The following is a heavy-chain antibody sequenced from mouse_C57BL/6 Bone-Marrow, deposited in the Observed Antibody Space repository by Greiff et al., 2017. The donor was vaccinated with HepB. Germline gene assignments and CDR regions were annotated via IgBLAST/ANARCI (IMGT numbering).Heavy chain of an antibody. J-gene: IGHJ2*01. CDR1: GFTFSDYY. Sequence: EVMLVESGGGLVQPGGSLKLSCAASGFTFSDYYMYWVRQTPEKRLEWVAYISNGGGSTYYPDTVKGRFTISRDNAKNTLYLQMSRLKSEDTAMYYCARREGCDGYFYFDYWGQGTTLTVSS. V-gene: IGHV5-12*01. D-gene: IGHD2-3*01. CDR2: ISNGGGST. CDR3: ARREGCDGYFYFDY.